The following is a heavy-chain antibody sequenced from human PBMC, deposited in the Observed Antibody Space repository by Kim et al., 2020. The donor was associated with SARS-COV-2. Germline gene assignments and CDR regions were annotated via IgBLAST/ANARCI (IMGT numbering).Heavy chain of an antibody. CDR3: AREFRSYGSGSYVGY. D-gene: IGHD3-10*01. Sequence: QKFQGRVTITRDTSASTAYMELSSLRSEDTAVYYCAREFRSYGSGSYVGYWGQGTLVTVSS. V-gene: IGHV1-3*01. J-gene: IGHJ4*02.